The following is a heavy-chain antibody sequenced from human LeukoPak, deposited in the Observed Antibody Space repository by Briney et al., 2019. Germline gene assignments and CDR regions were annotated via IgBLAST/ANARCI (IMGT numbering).Heavy chain of an antibody. CDR2: IYSGVST. CDR1: GFTVSSNY. CDR3: ARDRPFDP. V-gene: IGHV3-53*01. J-gene: IGHJ5*02. Sequence: GGSLRLSCAASGFTVSSNYMSWVRQAPGRGLEWVSIIYSGVSTYYADSVKGRFTISRDNSKNTLYLQMNSLRAEDTAVYYCARDRPFDPWGQGTLVTVSS.